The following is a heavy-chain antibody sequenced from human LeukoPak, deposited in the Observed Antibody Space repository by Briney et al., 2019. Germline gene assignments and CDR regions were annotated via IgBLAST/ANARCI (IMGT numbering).Heavy chain of an antibody. V-gene: IGHV5-51*01. J-gene: IGHJ4*02. CDR2: VYPATSDT. D-gene: IGHD6-13*01. CDR3: ARSSIAAAGTFDY. CDR1: GYSFPNYW. Sequence: GESLKISCKGSGYSFPNYWIGWVRQMPGKGLEWIGIVYPATSDTTYSPSFQGQVTISADKSSSTAYLQWSSLKASDTAMYYCARSSIAAAGTFDYWGQGTLVTVSS.